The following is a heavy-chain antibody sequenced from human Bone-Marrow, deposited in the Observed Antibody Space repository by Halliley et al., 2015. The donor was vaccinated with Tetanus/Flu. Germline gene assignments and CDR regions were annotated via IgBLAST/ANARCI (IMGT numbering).Heavy chain of an antibody. CDR2: IFPRDSDP. V-gene: IGHV5-51*01. Sequence: LEWIGIIFPRDSDPRYSPSFQGQVPISADKSVSTAFLRWDSLKASDTAIYYCAKAVEGQPLADWGQGTLVTVSS. D-gene: IGHD1-1*01. J-gene: IGHJ4*01. CDR3: AKAVEGQPLAD.